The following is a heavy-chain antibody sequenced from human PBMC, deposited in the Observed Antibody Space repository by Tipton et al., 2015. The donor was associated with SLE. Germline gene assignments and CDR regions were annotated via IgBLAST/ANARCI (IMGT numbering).Heavy chain of an antibody. D-gene: IGHD6-13*01. CDR2: ISGSGGST. CDR1: GFTFSSYA. CDR3: AKDLEAGYSSSCTDY. J-gene: IGHJ4*02. V-gene: IGHV3-23*01. Sequence: SLRLSCAASGFTFSSYAMSWVRQAPGKGLEWVSAISGSGGSTYYADSVKGRFTISRDNSKNTLYLQMNSLRAEDTAVYYCAKDLEAGYSSSCTDYWGQGTLVTVSS.